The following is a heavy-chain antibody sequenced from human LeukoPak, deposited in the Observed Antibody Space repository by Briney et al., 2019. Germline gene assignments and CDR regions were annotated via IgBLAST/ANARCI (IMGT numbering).Heavy chain of an antibody. V-gene: IGHV1-69*11. J-gene: IGHJ4*02. CDR2: IIPILGTA. Sequence: SVKVSCKASGGTFSSYAISWVRQAPGQGLEWMGRIIPILGTANYAQKFQGRVTITTDESTSSAYMELSSLRSEDTAVYYCARDGSYYYDSSGYAFDYWGQGTLVTVSS. CDR3: ARDGSYYYDSSGYAFDY. CDR1: GGTFSSYA. D-gene: IGHD3-22*01.